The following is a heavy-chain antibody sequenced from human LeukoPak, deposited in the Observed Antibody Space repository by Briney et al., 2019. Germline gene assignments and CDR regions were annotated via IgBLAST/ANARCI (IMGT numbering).Heavy chain of an antibody. V-gene: IGHV1-46*01. CDR1: GYTFTSYF. Sequence: ASVKVSCKASGYTFTSYFMHWLGQAAGQGLEWMGTINPSGGTTSYAQKFQGRVTMTRETSTSTVYMELSSLRSEATAVYYCARTPGRTYLFDYWGQGTLVTVSS. D-gene: IGHD3-10*01. CDR2: INPSGGTT. CDR3: ARTPGRTYLFDY. J-gene: IGHJ4*02.